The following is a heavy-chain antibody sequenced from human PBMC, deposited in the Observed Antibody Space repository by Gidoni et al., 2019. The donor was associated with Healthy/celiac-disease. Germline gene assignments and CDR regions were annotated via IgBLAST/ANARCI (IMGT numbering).Heavy chain of an antibody. CDR1: GSTFTSYY. CDR2: INPSGGST. V-gene: IGHV1-46*03. J-gene: IGHJ4*02. D-gene: IGHD2-15*01. CDR3: ARDGRLGYCSGGSCYPFDY. Sequence: QVHLVQSGAEVKKPGASVKVSCKASGSTFTSYYIHWVRQAPGQGLEWMGIINPSGGSTSYAQKFQGRVTMTRDTSTSTVYMELSSLRSEDTAVYYCARDGRLGYCSGGSCYPFDYWGQGTLVTVSS.